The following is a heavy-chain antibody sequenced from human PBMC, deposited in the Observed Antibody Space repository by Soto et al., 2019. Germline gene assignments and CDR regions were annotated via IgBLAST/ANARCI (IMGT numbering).Heavy chain of an antibody. CDR1: GFTFSSYG. D-gene: IGHD1-26*01. J-gene: IGHJ4*02. CDR3: AKDHRSGSYGY. CDR2: ISYDGSNK. V-gene: IGHV3-30*18. Sequence: QVQLVESGGGVVQPGRSLRLSCAASGFTFSSYGMHWVRQAPGKGLEWVAVISYDGSNKYYADSVKGRFTISRDNYKNTLYLQMNSLRAEDTAVYYCAKDHRSGSYGYGGQGTLVTVSS.